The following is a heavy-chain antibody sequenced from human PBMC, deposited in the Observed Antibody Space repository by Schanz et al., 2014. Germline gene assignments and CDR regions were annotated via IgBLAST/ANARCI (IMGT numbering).Heavy chain of an antibody. J-gene: IGHJ5*02. CDR1: GFAVDNYY. CDR2: IFTDGRT. Sequence: EVQLAESGGGLVQPGGSLRLSCAASGFAVDNYYMSCVRQAPGRGLEWVSIIFTDGRTYYADSVKGRFTISRDSSKNTLFLQMNSLRTEDTAVYYCARGRVLESWGQGTLVTVSS. V-gene: IGHV3-66*02. D-gene: IGHD1-1*01. CDR3: ARGRVLES.